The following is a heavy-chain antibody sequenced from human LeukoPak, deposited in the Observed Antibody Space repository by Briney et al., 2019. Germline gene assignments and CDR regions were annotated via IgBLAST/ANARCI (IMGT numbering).Heavy chain of an antibody. J-gene: IGHJ3*02. Sequence: SETLSLTCTVSGGSISSYYWSWIRQPAGKGLEWIGRIYTSGSTNYNPSLKSRVTMSVDTSKNQFSLKLSSVTAADTAVYYCARERTTHRELRGPIVYDCRDAFDIWGQGTMVTVSS. D-gene: IGHD1-26*01. V-gene: IGHV4-4*07. CDR3: ARERTTHRELRGPIVYDCRDAFDI. CDR2: IYTSGST. CDR1: GGSISSYY.